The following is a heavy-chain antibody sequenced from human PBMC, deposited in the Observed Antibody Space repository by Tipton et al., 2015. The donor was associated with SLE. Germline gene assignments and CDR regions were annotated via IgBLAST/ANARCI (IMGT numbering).Heavy chain of an antibody. CDR3: ASFHLWRGWFDP. CDR2: IYYSGST. CDR1: GGSISSGGYY. J-gene: IGHJ5*02. D-gene: IGHD3-3*01. Sequence: LRLSCTVSGGSISSGGYYWSWIRQPPGKGLEWIGSIYYSGSTYYNPSLKSRVTISVDTSKNQFSLKLSSVTAADTAVYYCASFHLWRGWFDPWGQGTLVTVSS. V-gene: IGHV4-39*07.